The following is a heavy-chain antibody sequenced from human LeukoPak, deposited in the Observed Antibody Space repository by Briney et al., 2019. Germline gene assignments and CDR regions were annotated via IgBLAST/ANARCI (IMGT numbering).Heavy chain of an antibody. J-gene: IGHJ2*01. Sequence: PSETLSLTCAVYGGSFSGYYWSWIRQPPGKGLEWLGEINHSGSTNYNPSLKSRVTISVDTSKNQFSLKLSSVTAADTAVCYCARTQAVAATGRYFDLWGRGTLVTVSS. CDR3: ARTQAVAATGRYFDL. V-gene: IGHV4-34*01. CDR1: GGSFSGYY. CDR2: INHSGST. D-gene: IGHD6-19*01.